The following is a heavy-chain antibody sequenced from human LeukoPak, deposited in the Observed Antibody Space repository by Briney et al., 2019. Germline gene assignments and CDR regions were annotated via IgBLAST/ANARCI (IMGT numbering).Heavy chain of an antibody. J-gene: IGHJ5*02. V-gene: IGHV1-2*02. Sequence: WASVKVSCKASGYTFTGYYMHWVRQAPGQGLEWMGWINPNSGGTNYAQKFQGRVTMTRDTSISTAYMELSRLRSDDTAVYYCVRASLGLSNWFDPWGQGTLVTVSS. CDR1: GYTFTGYY. CDR3: VRASLGLSNWFDP. D-gene: IGHD1-26*01. CDR2: INPNSGGT.